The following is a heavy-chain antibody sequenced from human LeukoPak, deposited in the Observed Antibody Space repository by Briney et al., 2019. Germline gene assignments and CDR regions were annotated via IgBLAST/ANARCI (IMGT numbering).Heavy chain of an antibody. CDR2: IYTSGNT. Sequence: SETLSLTCTVSGGSISSGSYYWNWIRQPAGKGLEWIGRIYTSGNTNYNPSLKSRVTISVDTSKNQFSLKLSSVTAADTAVYYCARAKPVDWFDPWGQGTLVTVSS. J-gene: IGHJ5*02. V-gene: IGHV4-61*02. CDR3: ARAKPVDWFDP. CDR1: GGSISSGSYY.